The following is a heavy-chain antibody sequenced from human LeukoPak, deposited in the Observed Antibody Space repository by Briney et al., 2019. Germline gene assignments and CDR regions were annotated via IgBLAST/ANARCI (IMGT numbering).Heavy chain of an antibody. V-gene: IGHV1-24*01. J-gene: IGHJ4*02. CDR1: GGTFSSYA. CDR2: FDPEDGET. Sequence: ASVKVSCKASGGTFSSYAISWARQAPGQGLEWMGGFDPEDGETIYTQKFQGRVTMTEDTSTDTAYMELSSLRSEDTAVYYCATAEYCSGGSCYSLDYWGQGTLVTVSS. CDR3: ATAEYCSGGSCYSLDY. D-gene: IGHD2-15*01.